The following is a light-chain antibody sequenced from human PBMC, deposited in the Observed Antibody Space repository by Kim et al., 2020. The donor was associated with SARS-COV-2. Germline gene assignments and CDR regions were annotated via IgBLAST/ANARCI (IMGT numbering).Light chain of an antibody. CDR1: QSGVSSPSNKNY. V-gene: IGKV4-1*01. CDR2: WAS. Sequence: ATINCKASQSGVSSPSNKNYLAWYQQKPGHPPKLLIYWASTRQSGVPDRFSGSGSGTDFTLTIASLQAEDVAVYYCQQYRSFPITFGQGTRLEIK. CDR3: QQYRSFPIT. J-gene: IGKJ5*01.